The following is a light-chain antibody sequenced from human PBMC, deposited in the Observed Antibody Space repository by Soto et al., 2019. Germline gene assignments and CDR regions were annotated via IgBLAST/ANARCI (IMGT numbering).Light chain of an antibody. V-gene: IGKV3-20*01. CDR3: QQYGSSGT. J-gene: IGKJ1*01. CDR1: QSVNSN. Sequence: EIMMTQSPVTLSVSPGERATLSCRASQSVNSNLAWYQQKPGQAPRLLIYGASTRATGIPASFSGSGSGTDFTLTISRLEPEDFAVYYCQQYGSSGTFGQGTKVDI. CDR2: GAS.